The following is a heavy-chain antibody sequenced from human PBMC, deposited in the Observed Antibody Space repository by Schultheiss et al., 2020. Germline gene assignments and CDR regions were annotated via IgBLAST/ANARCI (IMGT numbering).Heavy chain of an antibody. D-gene: IGHD2-8*02. J-gene: IGHJ4*02. CDR3: AREDIVLVVYDY. V-gene: IGHV3-30-3*01. CDR1: GFTFSSYA. CDR2: ISYDGSNK. Sequence: GGSLRLSCAASGFTFSSYAMHWVRQAPGKGLEWVAVISYDGSNKYYADSVKGRFTISRDNSKNTLYLQMNSLRAEDTAVYYCAREDIVLVVYDYWGQGTLVTVSS.